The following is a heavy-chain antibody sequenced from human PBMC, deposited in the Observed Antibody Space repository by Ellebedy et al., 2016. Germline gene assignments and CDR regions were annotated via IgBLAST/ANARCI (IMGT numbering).Heavy chain of an antibody. CDR3: AREGYYYDSSGPR. D-gene: IGHD3-22*01. J-gene: IGHJ4*02. Sequence: GGSLRLSCAASGFTFSSYSMNWVRQAPGKGLEWVSSISSSSSYIYYADSVKGRFTISRDNAKNSLYLQMNSLRAEDTAVYYWAREGYYYDSSGPRWGQGTLVTVSS. V-gene: IGHV3-21*01. CDR2: ISSSSSYI. CDR1: GFTFSSYS.